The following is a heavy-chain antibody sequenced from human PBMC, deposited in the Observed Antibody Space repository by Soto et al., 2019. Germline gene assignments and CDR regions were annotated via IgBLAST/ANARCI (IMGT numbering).Heavy chain of an antibody. D-gene: IGHD5-18*01. CDR1: GFIFSDYS. J-gene: IGHJ4*02. CDR3: ATSRADTAMVSDY. Sequence: EVQLLESGGGLVQPGGSLRLSCAASGFIFSDYSMTWVRQTPGKGLEWVSSITGSGGTIYYADSVEGRVTISRDNSKNTLVLQMNSLRAEDTAVYYCATSRADTAMVSDYWGRGTLVTVSS. CDR2: ITGSGGTI. V-gene: IGHV3-23*01.